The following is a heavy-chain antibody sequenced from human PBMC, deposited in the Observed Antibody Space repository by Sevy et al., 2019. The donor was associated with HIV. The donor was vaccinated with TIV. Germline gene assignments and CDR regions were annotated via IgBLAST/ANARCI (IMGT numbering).Heavy chain of an antibody. CDR3: ARDRHGDYGFDY. Sequence: SETLSLICTVSGDSISRYHWSRIRQPARKGLEWIGRAHISRNTNYNPSLKSRVTMSLDTSKSRFSLKLSSLTAADTAVYYCARDRHGDYGFDYWGQGTLVTVSS. CDR2: AHISRNT. V-gene: IGHV4-4*07. J-gene: IGHJ4*02. D-gene: IGHD4-17*01. CDR1: GDSISRYH.